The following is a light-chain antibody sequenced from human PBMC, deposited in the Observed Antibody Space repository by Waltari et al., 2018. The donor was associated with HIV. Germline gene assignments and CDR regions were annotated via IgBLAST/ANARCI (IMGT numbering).Light chain of an antibody. CDR1: QSVTSS. CDR3: QQYYKWPLT. J-gene: IGKJ1*01. V-gene: IGKV3D-15*01. Sequence: EIVMMQSPATLSVSPGERATLSCRASQSVTSSLAWYQQKPGQPPRLLIYGASTRATGTPARFSGSGSGTEFTLTISSLQSVDFAVYYCQQYYKWPLTFGQGTKVEMK. CDR2: GAS.